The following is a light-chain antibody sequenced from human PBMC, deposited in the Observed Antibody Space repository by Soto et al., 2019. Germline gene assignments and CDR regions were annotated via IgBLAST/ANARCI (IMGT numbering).Light chain of an antibody. CDR2: NVS. J-gene: IGLJ2*01. CDR3: SSYSSGSSPVV. V-gene: IGLV2-14*01. CDR1: SSDVGAYNY. Sequence: QSVLTQPASVSGSPGQSITISCTGTSSDVGAYNYVSWYQQHPGKAPKLMIYNVSYRPSGVSNRFSGSKSGNTASLTISGLQPEDEADYYCSSYSSGSSPVVFGGGTKLTVL.